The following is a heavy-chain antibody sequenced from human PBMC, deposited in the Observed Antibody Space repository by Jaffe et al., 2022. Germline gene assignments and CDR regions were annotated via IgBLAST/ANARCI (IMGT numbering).Heavy chain of an antibody. CDR2: IYTSGST. Sequence: QVQLQESGPGLVKPSQTLSLTCTVSGGSISSGSYYWSWIRQPAGKGLEWIGRIYTSGSTNYNPSLKSRVTISVDTSKNQFSLKLSSVTAADTAVYYCAREKQVLRLGELSYPPDYWGQGTLVTVSS. V-gene: IGHV4-61*02. D-gene: IGHD3-16*02. CDR3: AREKQVLRLGELSYPPDY. J-gene: IGHJ4*02. CDR1: GGSISSGSYY.